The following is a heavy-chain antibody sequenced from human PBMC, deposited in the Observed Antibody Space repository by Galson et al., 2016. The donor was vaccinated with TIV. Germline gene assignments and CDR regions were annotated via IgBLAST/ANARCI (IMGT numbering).Heavy chain of an antibody. CDR1: GYTFTSFG. J-gene: IGHJ6*02. CDR2: ISGYNGKT. Sequence: SVKVSCKATGYTFTSFGIAWVRQAPGQGLEWMGWISGYNGKTYYAQKFQDRVTMTTDTSTNTAYMGLRSLRPDDTAVYYCTRDRSIAAPRDMDVWGQGTAVTVSS. V-gene: IGHV1-18*01. D-gene: IGHD6-6*01. CDR3: TRDRSIAAPRDMDV.